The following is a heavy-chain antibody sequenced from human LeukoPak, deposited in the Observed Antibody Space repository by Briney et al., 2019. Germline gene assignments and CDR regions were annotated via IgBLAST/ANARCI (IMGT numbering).Heavy chain of an antibody. CDR2: IIPILGIA. Sequence: SVKVSCKASGGTFSSYAISWVRQAPGQGLEWMGRIIPILGIANYAQKFQGRVTITADKSTSTAYMELSSLRSEDTAVYYCARDLRWGSSGRLGYWGQGTLVTVSS. D-gene: IGHD6-19*01. CDR1: GGTFSSYA. J-gene: IGHJ4*02. CDR3: ARDLRWGSSGRLGY. V-gene: IGHV1-69*04.